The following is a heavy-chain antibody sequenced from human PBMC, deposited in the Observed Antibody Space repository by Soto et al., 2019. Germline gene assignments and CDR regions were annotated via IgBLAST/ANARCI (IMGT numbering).Heavy chain of an antibody. CDR2: INPSGGST. CDR3: ARSGARGIAAAWEDY. V-gene: IGHV1-46*01. J-gene: IGHJ4*02. Sequence: QVQLVQSGAEVKKPGASVKVSCKASGYTFTSYYMHWVRQAPGQGLEWMGIINPSGGSTSYAQKFQGRVTMTRDTSTSTVYMELSSLRSEDTAVYYCARSGARGIAAAWEDYWGQGTLVTVSS. D-gene: IGHD6-13*01. CDR1: GYTFTSYY.